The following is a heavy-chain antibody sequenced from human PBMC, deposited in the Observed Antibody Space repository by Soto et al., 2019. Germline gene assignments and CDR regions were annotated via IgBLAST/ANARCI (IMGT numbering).Heavy chain of an antibody. CDR2: INQDVTEK. V-gene: IGHV3-7*03. CDR3: ARDRGYSPFVY. CDR1: GFTFSNYW. J-gene: IGHJ4*01. D-gene: IGHD4-4*01. Sequence: GGSLRLSCAASGFTFSNYWMSWVRQAPGKGLEWVANINQDVTEKNFLDSVMGRFTISRDNAKSSLLLQMNSLRVEDTAVYYCARDRGYSPFVYWGQGTPVTVSS.